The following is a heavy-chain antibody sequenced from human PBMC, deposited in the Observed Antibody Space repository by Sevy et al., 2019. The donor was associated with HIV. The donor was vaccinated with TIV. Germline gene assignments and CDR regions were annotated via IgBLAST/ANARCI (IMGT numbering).Heavy chain of an antibody. V-gene: IGHV3-33*01. CDR2: IWYDGSSK. CDR1: QFNFDTYA. Sequence: GGSLRLSCVASQFNFDTYAIHWVRQAPGKGLEWVAMIWYDGSSKDYAESVKGRFAISRDNCQNTAFLQMNSLRAEDTGVYYCATNMVHAGAYDSYFNFWGQGSLVTVSS. D-gene: IGHD3-10*01. CDR3: ATNMVHAGAYDSYFNF. J-gene: IGHJ4*02.